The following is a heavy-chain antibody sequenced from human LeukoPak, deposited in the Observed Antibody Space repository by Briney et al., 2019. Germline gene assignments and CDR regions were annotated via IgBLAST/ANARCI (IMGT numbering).Heavy chain of an antibody. J-gene: IGHJ3*02. D-gene: IGHD1-7*01. Sequence: SETLSLTCTVSGGSISSYYWGWIRQPPGKGLEWIGSIYYSGSTYYNPSLKSRVTISVDTSKNRFSLKLSSVTAADTAVYYCARVNWNYAFDIWGQGTMVTVSS. CDR1: GGSISSYY. V-gene: IGHV4-39*07. CDR2: IYYSGST. CDR3: ARVNWNYAFDI.